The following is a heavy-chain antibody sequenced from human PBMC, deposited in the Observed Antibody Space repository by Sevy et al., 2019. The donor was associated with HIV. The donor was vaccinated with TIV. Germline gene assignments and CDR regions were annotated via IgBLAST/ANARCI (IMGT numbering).Heavy chain of an antibody. CDR1: GFTVSGSG. J-gene: IGHJ3*02. CDR2: IRSKPNNYAT. D-gene: IGHD3-22*01. CDR3: TRPMIGTVIPTGDTVDI. V-gene: IGHV3-73*01. Sequence: GGSLRLSCAASGFTVSGSGLHWVRQAPGKGLEWVGRIRSKPNNYATVYAASVKGRFTISRDDSKNTAYLQMNSLKTEDTAVYYCTRPMIGTVIPTGDTVDIWGQGTMVTVSS.